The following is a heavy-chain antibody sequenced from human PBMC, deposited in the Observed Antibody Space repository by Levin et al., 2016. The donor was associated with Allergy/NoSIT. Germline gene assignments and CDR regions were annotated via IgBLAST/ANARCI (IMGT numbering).Heavy chain of an antibody. Sequence: WIRQPPGKGLEWVAVISYDGSNKYYADSVKGRFTISRDNSKNTLYLQMNSLRAEDTAVYYCARGTPGFWSGYFPYYYYGMDVWGQGTTVTVSS. V-gene: IGHV3-30-3*01. CDR3: ARGTPGFWSGYFPYYYYGMDV. CDR2: ISYDGSNK. D-gene: IGHD3-3*01. J-gene: IGHJ6*02.